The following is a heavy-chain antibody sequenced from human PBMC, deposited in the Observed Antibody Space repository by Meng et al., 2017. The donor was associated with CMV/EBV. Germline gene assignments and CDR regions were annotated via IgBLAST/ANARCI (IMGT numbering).Heavy chain of an antibody. V-gene: IGHV3-43D*03. CDR1: GFTFDDYA. Sequence: YGFTFDDYAMHWVRQATGKGLEWVSLSSWDGGSNYYADSVKGRFTISRDNSKNSLYLQMNSLRAEDTALYYCAKDIDSGYDLGFDYWGQGTLVTVSS. CDR2: SSWDGGSN. D-gene: IGHD5-12*01. CDR3: AKDIDSGYDLGFDY. J-gene: IGHJ4*02.